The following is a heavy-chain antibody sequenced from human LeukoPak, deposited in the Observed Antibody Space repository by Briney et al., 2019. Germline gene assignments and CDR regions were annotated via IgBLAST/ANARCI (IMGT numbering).Heavy chain of an antibody. D-gene: IGHD3-16*01. CDR2: IYYSGST. V-gene: IGHV4-59*01. CDR1: GGSISSYY. J-gene: IGHJ6*02. CDR3: ARVRGGKAPPHYYGMDV. Sequence: KTSETLSLTCTVSGGSISSYYWSWIRQPPGKGLEWIGYIYYSGSTNYNPSLKSRVTISVDTSKNQFSLKLSSVTAADTAVYYCARVRGGKAPPHYYGMDVWGQRTTVTVSS.